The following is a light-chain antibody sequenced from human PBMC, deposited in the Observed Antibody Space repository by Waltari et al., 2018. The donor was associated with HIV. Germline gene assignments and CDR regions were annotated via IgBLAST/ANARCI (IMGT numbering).Light chain of an antibody. V-gene: IGLV1-36*01. CDR3: ATWDDILNGPV. CDR2: YND. Sequence: QSVLTQPPSVSEPPRPRVPIPWYGTYPNLGNLPVNWYQQVPGKTPRLLIYYNDLLSSGVADRVSGAKSGTSASLAISVLQSEDEADYYCATWDDILNGPVFGGGTKLTVL. J-gene: IGLJ2*01. CDR1: YPNLGNLP.